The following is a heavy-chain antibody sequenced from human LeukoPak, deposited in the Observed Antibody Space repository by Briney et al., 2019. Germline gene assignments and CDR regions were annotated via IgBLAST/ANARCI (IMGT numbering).Heavy chain of an antibody. J-gene: IGHJ4*02. CDR2: ISGSGGST. D-gene: IGHD6-6*01. CDR3: AKRKGLSAHIAAPFDY. Sequence: GGSLRLSCAASGFTFSSYAMSWVRQAPGKGLEWVSAISGSGGSTYYADSVKGRFTISRDNSKNTLYLQMNSLRAEDTAVYYCAKRKGLSAHIAAPFDYWGQGTLVTVSS. CDR1: GFTFSSYA. V-gene: IGHV3-23*01.